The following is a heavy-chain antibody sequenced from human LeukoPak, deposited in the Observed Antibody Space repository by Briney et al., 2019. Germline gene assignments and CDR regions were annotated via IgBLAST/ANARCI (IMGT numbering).Heavy chain of an antibody. V-gene: IGHV4-4*07. CDR1: GGSISSYY. J-gene: IGHJ4*02. Sequence: SETLSLTCTVSGGSISSYYWSWVRQPAGKGLEWIGRIYTSGRTNYNPSLKSRVTMSVDTSKKQFSLKLSSVTAADTAVYYCARDPQLGPFDYWGQGTLVTVSS. CDR2: IYTSGRT. D-gene: IGHD6-6*01. CDR3: ARDPQLGPFDY.